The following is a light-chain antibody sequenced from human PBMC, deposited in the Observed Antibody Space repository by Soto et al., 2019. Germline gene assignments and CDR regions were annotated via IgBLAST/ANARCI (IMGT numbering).Light chain of an antibody. V-gene: IGLV2-14*01. CDR3: SSYTSSSTLAV. Sequence: QSVLTQPASVSGSPGQSITISCTGTSSDVGGYNYVSWYQQHPGKAPKLMIYDVSNRPSGVSNRFSGSKSSNTASLTISGLQAEDEADYYCSSYTSSSTLAVFGTGTKATVL. CDR2: DVS. J-gene: IGLJ1*01. CDR1: SSDVGGYNY.